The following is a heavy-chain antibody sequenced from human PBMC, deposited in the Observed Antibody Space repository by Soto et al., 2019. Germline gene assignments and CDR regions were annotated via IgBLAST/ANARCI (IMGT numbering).Heavy chain of an antibody. CDR1: GFTFSSYG. V-gene: IGHV3-30*18. D-gene: IGHD5-12*01. J-gene: IGHJ4*02. CDR3: AKDYLVRVATIMYYFDY. Sequence: GGSLRLSCAASGFTFSSYGMHWVRQAPGKGLEWVAVISYDGSNKYYADSVKGRFTISRDNSKNTLYLQMNSLRAEDTAVYYCAKDYLVRVATIMYYFDYWGQGTLVTVSS. CDR2: ISYDGSNK.